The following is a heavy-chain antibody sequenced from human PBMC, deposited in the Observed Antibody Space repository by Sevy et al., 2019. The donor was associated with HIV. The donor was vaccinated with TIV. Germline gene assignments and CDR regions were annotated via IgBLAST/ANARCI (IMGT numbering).Heavy chain of an antibody. CDR2: ISYSSNYI. Sequence: GESLKISCTASGFSFSTYMMNWVRQAPGKGLEWVASISYSSNYIYYADSLKGRFTISRDNAKNSLFLQMNSLRAEDTVVYYCARPYGSGSWEAFDVWGQGTMVTVSS. CDR1: GFSFSTYM. V-gene: IGHV3-21*01. J-gene: IGHJ3*01. D-gene: IGHD3-10*01. CDR3: ARPYGSGSWEAFDV.